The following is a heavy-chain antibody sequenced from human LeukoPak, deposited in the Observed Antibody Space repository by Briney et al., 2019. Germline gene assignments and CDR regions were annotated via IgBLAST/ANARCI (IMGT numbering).Heavy chain of an antibody. J-gene: IGHJ4*02. CDR2: IWYDGSKT. CDR3: ARAMVSGYDWEGHFDS. CDR1: GFTFSSYG. Sequence: PGGSLRLSCAASGFTFSSYGMHWVRQPPGKGLQWVAHIWYDGSKTYYADSVKGRFTISRDNGKNTLYLQMNNMRVDDTAVYYCARAMVSGYDWEGHFDSWGLGSLVTVS. V-gene: IGHV3-33*01. D-gene: IGHD6-25*01.